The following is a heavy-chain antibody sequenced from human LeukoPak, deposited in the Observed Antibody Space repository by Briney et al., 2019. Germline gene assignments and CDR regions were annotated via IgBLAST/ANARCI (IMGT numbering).Heavy chain of an antibody. V-gene: IGHV3-23*01. CDR2: ISGSGGST. CDR3: AKSLGYCSSTSCYGNDY. J-gene: IGHJ4*02. Sequence: GGSLRLSCAASGFTFSSYAMSWVRQAPGKGLEWVSAISGSGGSTYYADSVKGRFTISRDNSKNTLYLQMNSLRAEDTAVYYCAKSLGYCSSTSCYGNDYWGQGTLVTVSS. D-gene: IGHD2-2*01. CDR1: GFTFSSYA.